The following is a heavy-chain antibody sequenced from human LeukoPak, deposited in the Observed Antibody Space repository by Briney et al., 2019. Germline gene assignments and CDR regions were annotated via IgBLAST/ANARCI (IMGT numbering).Heavy chain of an antibody. V-gene: IGHV5-51*01. J-gene: IGHJ4*02. CDR3: ARGYFDWLLVRSSYFDY. CDR1: GYSFTSYW. Sequence: GESLKISCKGSGYSFTSYWIGWVRPMPGKGLEWMGIIYPGDSDTRYSPSFQGQVTISADKSISTAYLQWSSLKASDTAMYYCARGYFDWLLVRSSYFDYWGQGTLVTVSS. D-gene: IGHD3-9*01. CDR2: IYPGDSDT.